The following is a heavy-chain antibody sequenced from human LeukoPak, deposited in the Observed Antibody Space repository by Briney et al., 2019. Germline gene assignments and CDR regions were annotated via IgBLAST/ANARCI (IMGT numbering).Heavy chain of an antibody. D-gene: IGHD2-2*01. J-gene: IGHJ3*02. CDR2: ISWNSGSI. CDR1: GFTFDNYA. Sequence: GGSLRLSCAASGFTFDNYAMHWVRQPPGKGLEWVSGISWNSGSIGYADSVKGRFTISRDNAKNSLYLQMNSLRVEDTAVYYCARDLASQGRLYCSSTRCSKGTFDIWGQGTMVTVSS. V-gene: IGHV3-9*01. CDR3: ARDLASQGRLYCSSTRCSKGTFDI.